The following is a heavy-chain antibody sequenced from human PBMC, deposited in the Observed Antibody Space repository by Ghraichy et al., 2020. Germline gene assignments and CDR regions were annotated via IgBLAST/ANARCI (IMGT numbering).Heavy chain of an antibody. Sequence: SQTLSLTCAVYGGSFSGYYWSWIRQPPGKGLEWIGEINHSGSTNYNPSLKSRVTISVDTSKNQFSLKLSSVTAADTAVYYCARGGSIAVAGYNWFDPWGQGTLVTV. CDR1: GGSFSGYY. CDR3: ARGGSIAVAGYNWFDP. V-gene: IGHV4-34*01. J-gene: IGHJ5*02. D-gene: IGHD6-19*01. CDR2: INHSGST.